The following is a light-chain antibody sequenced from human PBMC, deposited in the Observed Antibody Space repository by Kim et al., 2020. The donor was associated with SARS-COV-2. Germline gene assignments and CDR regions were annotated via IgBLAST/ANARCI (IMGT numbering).Light chain of an antibody. Sequence: EIVLTQSPATLSLSPGERATLSCRASQSVTRCLVWYLQRPGQAPRLLMYDASNRATGIPARFSGSGSGTDFTLTISSLEPEDFGVYYCQQHSNWPLTFGGGTKVDIK. CDR1: QSVTRC. CDR3: QQHSNWPLT. CDR2: DAS. J-gene: IGKJ4*01. V-gene: IGKV3-11*01.